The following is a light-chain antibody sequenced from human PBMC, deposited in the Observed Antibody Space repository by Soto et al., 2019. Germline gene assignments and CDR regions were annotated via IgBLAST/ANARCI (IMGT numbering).Light chain of an antibody. CDR3: QQRSNWPRT. CDR2: DAS. J-gene: IGKJ1*01. CDR1: QSVSNNY. V-gene: IGKV3D-20*02. Sequence: EIVFTQSPGTLSLSPGERATLSCRASQSVSNNYLAWYQQKPGQAPRLLIYDASSRATGIPDRFSGSGSGTDFTLTISSLEPEDFAVYYCQQRSNWPRTFGQGTKVDIK.